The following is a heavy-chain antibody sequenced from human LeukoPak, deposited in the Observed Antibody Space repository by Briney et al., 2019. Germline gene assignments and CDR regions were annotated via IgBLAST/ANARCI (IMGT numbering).Heavy chain of an antibody. CDR1: GYTFTSYG. V-gene: IGHV1-2*02. Sequence: GASVKVSCKASGYTFTSYGISWVRQAPGQGLEWMGWINPNSGGTNYAQKFQGRVTMTRDTSISTAYMELSRLRSDDTAVYYCARGPGYSYGYRAPCPYWGQGALVTVSS. J-gene: IGHJ4*02. D-gene: IGHD5-18*01. CDR2: INPNSGGT. CDR3: ARGPGYSYGYRAPCPY.